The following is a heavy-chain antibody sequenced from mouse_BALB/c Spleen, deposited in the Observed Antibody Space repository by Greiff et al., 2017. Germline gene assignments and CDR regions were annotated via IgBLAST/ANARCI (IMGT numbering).Heavy chain of an antibody. J-gene: IGHJ4*01. V-gene: IGHV1-77*01. CDR3: AREERRYAMDY. CDR1: GYTFTDYV. CDR2: IYPGSGST. Sequence: QVQLKESGPELVKPGASVKMSCKASGYTFTDYVISWVKQRTGQGLEWIGEIYPGSGSTYYNEKFKGKATLTADKSSNTAYMQLSSLTSEDSAVYFCAREERRYAMDYWGQGTSVTVSS. D-gene: IGHD2-12*01.